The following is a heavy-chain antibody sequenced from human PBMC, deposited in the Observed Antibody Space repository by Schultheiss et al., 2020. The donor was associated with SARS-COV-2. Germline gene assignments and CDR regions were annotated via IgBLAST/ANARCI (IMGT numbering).Heavy chain of an antibody. J-gene: IGHJ1*01. CDR3: VKVRSSRQYFQH. Sequence: GGSLRLSCAASGFTFSSYSMNWVRQAPGKGLEWVSSISGSASFIYYADSVKGRFTISRDNSKNTLYLQMSSLRAEDTAVYYCVKVRSSRQYFQHWGQGTLVTVSS. CDR1: GFTFSSYS. V-gene: IGHV3-21*01. D-gene: IGHD6-13*01. CDR2: ISGSASFI.